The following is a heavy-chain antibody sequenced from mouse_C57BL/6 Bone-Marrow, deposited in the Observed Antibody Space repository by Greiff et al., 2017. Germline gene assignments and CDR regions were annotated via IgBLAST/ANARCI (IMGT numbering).Heavy chain of an antibody. CDR1: GYTFTSYW. D-gene: IGHD2-4*01. CDR2: IDPSDSYT. J-gene: IGHJ4*01. CDR3: AREGNYDYFYAMDY. V-gene: IGHV1-69*01. Sequence: QVQLQQPGAELVMPGASVKLSCKASGYTFTSYWMHWVKQRPGQGLEWIGEIDPSDSYTNYNQKFKGKSTLTVDKSSSTAYMKLSSLTSEDSAVYYCAREGNYDYFYAMDYWGQGTSVTVSS.